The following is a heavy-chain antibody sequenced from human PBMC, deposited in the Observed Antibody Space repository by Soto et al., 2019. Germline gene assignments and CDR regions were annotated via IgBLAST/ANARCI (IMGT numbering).Heavy chain of an antibody. Sequence: ASVKVSCKASGYTFTSYGISWVRQAPGQGLEWMGWISAYNGNTNYAQKLQGRVTMNTDTSTSTAYMELRSLRSDDTAVYYCARAPTVTTFLVYWGQGTLVTVSS. CDR2: ISAYNGNT. CDR1: GYTFTSYG. CDR3: ARAPTVTTFLVY. J-gene: IGHJ4*02. D-gene: IGHD4-17*01. V-gene: IGHV1-18*01.